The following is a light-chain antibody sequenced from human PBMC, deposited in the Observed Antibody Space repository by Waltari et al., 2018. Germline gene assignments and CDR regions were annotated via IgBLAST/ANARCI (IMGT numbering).Light chain of an antibody. CDR2: GAS. J-gene: IGKJ3*01. CDR1: QSVSNN. Sequence: EIVMTQSPATLSVSPGERATLSCRASQSVSNNLAWYQQKPGQAPRLLIYGASNRATGIPARFIGSGSGTEFTLTISSLQSEDFAVYYCQHYNNWPPLFTFGPGTKVDIK. CDR3: QHYNNWPPLFT. V-gene: IGKV3-15*01.